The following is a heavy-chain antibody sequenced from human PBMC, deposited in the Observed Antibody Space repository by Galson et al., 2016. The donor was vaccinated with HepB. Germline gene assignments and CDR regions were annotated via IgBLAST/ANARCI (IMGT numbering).Heavy chain of an antibody. D-gene: IGHD3-22*01. J-gene: IGHJ3*02. CDR1: GGSISSGGYS. CDR2: IYDSGST. Sequence: TLSLTCTVSGGSISSGGYSWSWIWQPPGKGLEWIGYIYDSGSTKYNPSLKSRVTISVDTSKNQFSLNLSSVTAADTAVYYCATLTYYYDSKAGAFDIWGQGTMVTVSS. V-gene: IGHV4-30-2*02. CDR3: ATLTYYYDSKAGAFDI.